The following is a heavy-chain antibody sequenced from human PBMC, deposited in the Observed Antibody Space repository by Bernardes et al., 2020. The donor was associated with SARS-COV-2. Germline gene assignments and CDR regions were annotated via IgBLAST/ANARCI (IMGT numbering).Heavy chain of an antibody. CDR3: ARHTDPAYSFDSGPDY. CDR2: ISHSGTT. Sequence: SEPLYLTCTVSGGSISGRYCWGWIIQSPGKGLEWFGTISHSGTTYYNPSLKSRVTISVDTSKNQFFLRLRSVTAADTAIYYCARHTDPAYSFDSGPDYWGQGTLVTVSS. J-gene: IGHJ4*02. CDR1: GGSISGRYC. D-gene: IGHD3-22*01. V-gene: IGHV4-39*01.